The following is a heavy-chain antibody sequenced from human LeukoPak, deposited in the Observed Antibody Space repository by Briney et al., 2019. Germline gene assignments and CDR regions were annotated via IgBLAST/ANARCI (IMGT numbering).Heavy chain of an antibody. CDR3: ARAPGGNAFDY. D-gene: IGHD4-23*01. J-gene: IGHJ4*02. Sequence: SVKVCCKASGGTFSSYTISWVRQAPGQGLEWMGRIIPILGIANYAQKFQGRVTITADKSTSTAYMELSSLRSEDTAVYYCARAPGGNAFDYWGQGTLVTVSS. CDR1: GGTFSSYT. CDR2: IIPILGIA. V-gene: IGHV1-69*02.